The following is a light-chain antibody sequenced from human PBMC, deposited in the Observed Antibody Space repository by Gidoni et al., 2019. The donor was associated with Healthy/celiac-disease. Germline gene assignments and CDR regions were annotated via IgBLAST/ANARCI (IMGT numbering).Light chain of an antibody. CDR2: DAY. CDR1: QSVSSY. CDR3: QQRSNWPT. J-gene: IGKJ4*01. V-gene: IGKV3-11*01. Sequence: EIVLTQSPATLSLSPGERATLSCRASQSVSSYLAWYQQKPGQAPRLLIYDAYNRATGIPARVSGSGSGTDFTLTISSLEPEDFAVYYCQQRSNWPTFGGGTKVEIK.